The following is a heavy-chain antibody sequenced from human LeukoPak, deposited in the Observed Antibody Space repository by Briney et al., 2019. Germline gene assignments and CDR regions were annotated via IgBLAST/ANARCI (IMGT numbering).Heavy chain of an antibody. CDR2: IYYSGST. Sequence: ASETLSLTCAVSGGSISSGGYYWSWIRQHPGKGLEWIGYIYYSGSTYYNPSLKSRVTISVDTSKNQFSLKLSSVTAADTAVYYCARGGYGDNYGMDVWGQGTTVTVSS. V-gene: IGHV4-31*11. CDR1: GGSISSGGYY. CDR3: ARGGYGDNYGMDV. J-gene: IGHJ6*02. D-gene: IGHD4-17*01.